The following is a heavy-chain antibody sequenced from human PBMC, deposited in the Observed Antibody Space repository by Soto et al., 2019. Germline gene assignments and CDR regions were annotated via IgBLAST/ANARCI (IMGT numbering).Heavy chain of an antibody. Sequence: GGSLRLSCAASGFTFSSYGMHWVRQAPGKGLEWVAVISYDGSNKYYADSVKGRFTISRDNSKNTLYLQMNSLRAEDTAVYYCAKDDGPPSYDHPSSAFDIWGQGTMVTVSS. V-gene: IGHV3-30*18. CDR2: ISYDGSNK. D-gene: IGHD6-6*01. CDR3: AKDDGPPSYDHPSSAFDI. J-gene: IGHJ3*02. CDR1: GFTFSSYG.